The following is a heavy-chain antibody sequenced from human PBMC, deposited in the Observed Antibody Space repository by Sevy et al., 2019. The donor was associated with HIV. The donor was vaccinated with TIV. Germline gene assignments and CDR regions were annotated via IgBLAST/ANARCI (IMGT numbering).Heavy chain of an antibody. CDR2: IRPDGSDK. V-gene: IGHV3-7*01. CDR1: GFTFSPYW. D-gene: IGHD1-26*01. Sequence: QLGGPLRLSCAASGFTFSPYWMTWVRQAPGKGLEWVANIRPDGSDKYYVDTVKGRFTISRDNAKNSLYLKMNSLRADDTAMYYCARGVGLDCWGQGALVTVSS. CDR3: ARGVGLDC. J-gene: IGHJ4*02.